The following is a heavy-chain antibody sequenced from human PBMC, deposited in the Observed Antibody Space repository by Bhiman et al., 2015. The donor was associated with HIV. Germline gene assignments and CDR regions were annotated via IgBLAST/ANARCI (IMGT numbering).Heavy chain of an antibody. CDR3: ARGSLAAAGISD. CDR1: GFTFSSSW. V-gene: IGHV3-74*01. D-gene: IGHD6-13*01. Sequence: EVQLVESGGGVVQPGGSLRLSCAASGFTFSSSWMHWVRQAPGKGLLWISRINGDGRSTNYADSVKGRFTISRDNSRNTVDLQMNSLRVEDTAVYYCARGSLAAAGISDWGQGTLVTVSS. J-gene: IGHJ4*02. CDR2: INGDGRST.